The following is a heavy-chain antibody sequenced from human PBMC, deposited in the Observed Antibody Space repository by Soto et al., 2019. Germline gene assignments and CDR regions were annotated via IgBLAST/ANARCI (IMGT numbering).Heavy chain of an antibody. CDR2: IIPIFGTV. J-gene: IGHJ6*02. D-gene: IGHD1-26*01. CDR1: GGTFSSYA. Sequence: QVQLVQSGAEVKKPGSSVKVSCKASGGTFSSYAISWVRQAPGQGLEWMGGIIPIFGTVDYAQTFQGRVTITADESTSTAYMELSSLRSEDTAVYYCASHTGSSPEGRYYYGMDVWGQGTTVTVSS. V-gene: IGHV1-69*12. CDR3: ASHTGSSPEGRYYYGMDV.